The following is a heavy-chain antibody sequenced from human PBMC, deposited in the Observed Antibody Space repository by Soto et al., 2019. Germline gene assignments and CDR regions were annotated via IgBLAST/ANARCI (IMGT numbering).Heavy chain of an antibody. Sequence: TLSLTCTFSVVSISSGDYYCSWIRQPPWKGLEYIGYIYYSGISHYNPFLKSRVTISLDTSRNQFSLKLSSVTAADTAVYYCARGIVRTIGAIYVWCQRPTVTVCS. V-gene: IGHV4-30-4*01. CDR3: ARGIVRTIGAIYV. D-gene: IGHD1-26*01. CDR1: VVSISSGDYY. J-gene: IGHJ6*02. CDR2: IYYSGIS.